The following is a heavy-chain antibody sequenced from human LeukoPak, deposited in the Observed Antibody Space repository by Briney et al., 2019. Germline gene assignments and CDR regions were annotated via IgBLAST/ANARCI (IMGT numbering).Heavy chain of an antibody. CDR3: AKGRRYCSSTSCYTSFDY. Sequence: GGTLRLSCAASGFTFSSYGMSWVRQAPGKGLEWVSAISGSGGSTYYADSVKGRFTISRDNSKNTLYLQMNSLRAEDTAVYYCAKGRRYCSSTSCYTSFDYWGQGTLVTVSS. V-gene: IGHV3-23*01. CDR1: GFTFSSYG. CDR2: ISGSGGST. D-gene: IGHD2-2*02. J-gene: IGHJ4*02.